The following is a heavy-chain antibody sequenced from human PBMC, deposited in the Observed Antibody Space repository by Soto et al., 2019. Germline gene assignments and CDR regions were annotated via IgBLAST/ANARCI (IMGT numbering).Heavy chain of an antibody. V-gene: IGHV3-23*01. D-gene: IGHD4-17*01. CDR1: GFTFSSYA. CDR2: ISGSGGST. CDR3: ARLGLATTSLNF. J-gene: IGHJ4*02. Sequence: EVQLLESGGGLVQPGGSLRLSCAASGFTFSSYAMSWVRQAPGKGLEWVSAISGSGGSTYYADSVKGRFTISGDNSKNTPYPQMNSLRAEDTAVYYCARLGLATTSLNFWGQGTLVTVSS.